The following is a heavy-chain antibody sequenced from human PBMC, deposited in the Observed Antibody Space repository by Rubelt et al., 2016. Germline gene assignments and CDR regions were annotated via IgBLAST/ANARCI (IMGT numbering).Heavy chain of an antibody. Sequence: LQKPSETLSLTCSVSGASISSYYWSWIRQPPGKGLEWIASFYHTGSTTYNPSLKSRVTMSVDTSKNQFSLKVRSVTAADTAVYYCARQHCSSTSCYYYYGMDVWGQGTTVTVSS. CDR2: FYHTGST. V-gene: IGHV4-59*01. J-gene: IGHJ6*02. CDR3: ARQHCSSTSCYYYYGMDV. CDR1: GASISSYY. D-gene: IGHD2-2*01.